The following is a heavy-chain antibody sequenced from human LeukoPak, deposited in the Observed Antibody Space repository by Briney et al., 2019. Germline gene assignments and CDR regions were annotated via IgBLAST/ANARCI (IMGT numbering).Heavy chain of an antibody. CDR1: GYTFTGYY. CDR3: AGRWLQFDAFDI. Sequence: ASVKVSCKASGYTFTGYYMHWVRQAPGQGREWMGWINPNSGGTNYAQKFQGRVTMTRDTSISTAYMELSRLRSDDTAVYYCAGRWLQFDAFDIWGQGTMVTVSS. J-gene: IGHJ3*02. CDR2: INPNSGGT. D-gene: IGHD5-24*01. V-gene: IGHV1-2*02.